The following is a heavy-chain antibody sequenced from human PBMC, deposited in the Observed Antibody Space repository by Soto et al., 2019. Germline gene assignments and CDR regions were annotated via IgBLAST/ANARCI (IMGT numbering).Heavy chain of an antibody. CDR2: IIPIFGTA. CDR1: GGTFSSYA. J-gene: IGHJ6*02. D-gene: IGHD3-22*01. V-gene: IGHV1-69*13. Sequence: GASVKVSCKASGGTFSSYAISWVRQAPGQGLEWMGGIIPIFGTANYAQKFQGRVTITADESTSTAYMELSSLRSEDTAVYYCARGATMIVVVGYYYGMDVWGQGTTVTVSS. CDR3: ARGATMIVVVGYYYGMDV.